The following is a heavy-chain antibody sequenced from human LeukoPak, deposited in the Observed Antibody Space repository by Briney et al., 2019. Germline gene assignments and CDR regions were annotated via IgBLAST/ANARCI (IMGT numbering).Heavy chain of an antibody. CDR3: ARGQKLSYFDY. V-gene: IGHV3-48*03. CDR1: GFTSSSYE. J-gene: IGHJ4*02. Sequence: PGGSLRLSCAASGFTSSSYEMNWVRQAPGKGLEWVSYISSSGSTIYYADSVKGRFTISRDNAKNSLYLQMNSLRAEDTAVYYCARGQKLSYFDYWGQGTLVTVSS. CDR2: ISSSGSTI.